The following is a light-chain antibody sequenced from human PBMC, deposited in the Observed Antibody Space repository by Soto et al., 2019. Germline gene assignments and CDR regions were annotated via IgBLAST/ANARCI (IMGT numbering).Light chain of an antibody. Sequence: PGERATLSCRASQSVSSSYLTWYQQKPGQAPRLLIYGASTRATGIPDRFSGSGSGTDFTLTISRLEPQDFAVYYCQQFGNSPWTFGQGTKVEIK. CDR1: QSVSSSY. V-gene: IGKV3-20*01. CDR3: QQFGNSPWT. CDR2: GAS. J-gene: IGKJ1*01.